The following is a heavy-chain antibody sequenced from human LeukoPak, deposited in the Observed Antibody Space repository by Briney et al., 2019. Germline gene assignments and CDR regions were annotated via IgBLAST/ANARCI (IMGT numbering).Heavy chain of an antibody. Sequence: GGSLRLSCAASGFTFSSYWMHWVRQAPGKGLVWVSRINSDGSSTSYADSVKGRFTISRDNAKNTLYLQMNSLRAGDTAVNYCARAGSSGWYWYYYYMDVWGKGTTVTVSS. CDR1: GFTFSSYW. V-gene: IGHV3-74*01. CDR3: ARAGSSGWYWYYYYMDV. J-gene: IGHJ6*03. D-gene: IGHD6-19*01. CDR2: INSDGSST.